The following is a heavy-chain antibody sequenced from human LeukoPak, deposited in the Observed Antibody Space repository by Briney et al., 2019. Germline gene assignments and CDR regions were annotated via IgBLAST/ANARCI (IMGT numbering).Heavy chain of an antibody. CDR3: AKAGAAAGTYYFDY. Sequence: GGSLRLSCAASGFTFSSYGMHWVRQAPGKGLEWVAFIRYDGSNKYYADSVKGRCTISRDNSKNTLYLQMNSLRAEDTAVYYCAKAGAAAGTYYFDYWGQGTLVTVSS. D-gene: IGHD6-13*01. CDR1: GFTFSSYG. V-gene: IGHV3-30*02. CDR2: IRYDGSNK. J-gene: IGHJ4*02.